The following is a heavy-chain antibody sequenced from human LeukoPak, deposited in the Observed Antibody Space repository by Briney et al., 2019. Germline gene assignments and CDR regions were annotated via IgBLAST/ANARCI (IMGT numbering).Heavy chain of an antibody. J-gene: IGHJ4*02. Sequence: PGGSLRLSCAASGFTFSSYSMNWVRQAPGKGLEWVSYISSRSSTIYYADSVKGRFTISRDNAKNSLYLQMNSLRAEDTAVYYCASLTDSSGWYGSRYYFDYWGQGTLVTVSS. CDR1: GFTFSSYS. CDR2: ISSRSSTI. V-gene: IGHV3-48*01. CDR3: ASLTDSSGWYGSRYYFDY. D-gene: IGHD6-19*01.